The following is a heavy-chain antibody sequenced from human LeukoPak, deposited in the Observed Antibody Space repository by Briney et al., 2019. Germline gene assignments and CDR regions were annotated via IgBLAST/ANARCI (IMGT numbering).Heavy chain of an antibody. CDR2: IRSKANSYAT. D-gene: IGHD2-15*01. J-gene: IGHJ4*02. V-gene: IGHV3-73*01. Sequence: GGSLRLSCAASGFTFSGSAMHWVRQASGKGLEWVGRIRSKANSYATAYAASVKGRFTISRDDSKNTAYLQMNSLKTEDTAVYYCTTITEKYCSGGSCYLFDYWGQGTLVTVSS. CDR1: GFTFSGSA. CDR3: TTITEKYCSGGSCYLFDY.